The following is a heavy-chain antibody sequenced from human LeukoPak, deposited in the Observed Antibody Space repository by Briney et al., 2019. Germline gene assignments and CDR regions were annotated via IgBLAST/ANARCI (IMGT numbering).Heavy chain of an antibody. CDR1: GGSISSSSYY. CDR3: ASYDFWSGPQASNGMDV. Sequence: PSETLSLTCTVSGGSISSSSYYWGWIRQPPGKGLEWIGSIYYSGSTYYNPPLKSRVTISVDTSKNRFSLKLSSVTAADTAVYYCASYDFWSGPQASNGMDVWGQGTTVTVSS. J-gene: IGHJ6*02. D-gene: IGHD3-3*01. V-gene: IGHV4-39*01. CDR2: IYYSGST.